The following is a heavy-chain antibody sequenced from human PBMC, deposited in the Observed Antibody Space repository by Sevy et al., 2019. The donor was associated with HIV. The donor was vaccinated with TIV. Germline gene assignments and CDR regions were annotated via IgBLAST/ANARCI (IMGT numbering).Heavy chain of an antibody. CDR3: ARAPRSGHDAFDI. J-gene: IGHJ3*02. V-gene: IGHV4-59*01. CDR2: FYYSGST. D-gene: IGHD3-3*01. Sequence: SEILSLTCTVSGVSISRYYWSWIRQPPGKGLEWIGSFYYSGSTNYNPSLKSRVTISVDTSKNQFSLKLSSVTAADTAVYYCARAPRSGHDAFDIWGQGTMVTVSS. CDR1: GVSISRYY.